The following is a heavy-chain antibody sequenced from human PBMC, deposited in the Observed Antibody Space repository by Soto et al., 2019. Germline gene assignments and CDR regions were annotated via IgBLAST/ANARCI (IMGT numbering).Heavy chain of an antibody. D-gene: IGHD2-15*01. CDR1: GFTFSSYA. Sequence: GGSLRLSCSASGFTFSSYAMHWVRQAPGKGLEYVSAISSNGGSTYYADSVKGRFTISRDNSKNTLYLQMSSLRAEDTAVYYCVKGGKVVVATFDYWGQGTLVTVSS. CDR2: ISSNGGST. J-gene: IGHJ4*02. V-gene: IGHV3-64D*06. CDR3: VKGGKVVVATFDY.